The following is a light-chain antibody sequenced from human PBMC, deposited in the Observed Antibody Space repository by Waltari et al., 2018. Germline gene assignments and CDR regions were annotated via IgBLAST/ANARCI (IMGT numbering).Light chain of an antibody. V-gene: IGLV1-51*01. Sequence: QSVLTQPPSVSAAPGQKVTISCSGRSSNIGSNFVSCYQHLPGTAPKLLIYDDAKRPSRIPDRFSGSKSGTSATLGITGLQTGDEADYYCGTWDNSLGGFVFGTGTKVTGL. J-gene: IGLJ1*01. CDR1: SSNIGSNF. CDR2: DDA. CDR3: GTWDNSLGGFV.